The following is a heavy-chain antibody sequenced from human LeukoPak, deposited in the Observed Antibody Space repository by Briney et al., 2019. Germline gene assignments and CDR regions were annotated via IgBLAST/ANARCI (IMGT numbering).Heavy chain of an antibody. D-gene: IGHD3-9*01. Sequence: ASVKVSCKASGYTFTGYYMHWVRQAPGQGLEWMGWINPNSGGTNYAQKFQGRVTMTRNTSISTAYMELSRLRSDDTAVYYCARGEGYDILTGYDYWGQGTLVTVSS. CDR2: INPNSGGT. CDR1: GYTFTGYY. J-gene: IGHJ4*02. CDR3: ARGEGYDILTGYDY. V-gene: IGHV1-2*02.